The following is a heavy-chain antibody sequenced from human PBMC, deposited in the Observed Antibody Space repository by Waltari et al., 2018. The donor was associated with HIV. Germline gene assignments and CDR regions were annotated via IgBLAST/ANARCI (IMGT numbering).Heavy chain of an antibody. Sequence: QVQLVQSGAEVKKPGASVKVSCKASGYTFTSYGISWVRQAPGQGREWMGWISAYNGNTNSAQRLQGRVTMTTDTSTSTAYMVLSSLRSDDTAVYYCARDWGEDLRGYYYYYGMDVWGQGTTVTVSS. J-gene: IGHJ6*02. CDR1: GYTFTSYG. CDR3: ARDWGEDLRGYYYYYGMDV. V-gene: IGHV1-18*01. CDR2: ISAYNGNT. D-gene: IGHD3-16*01.